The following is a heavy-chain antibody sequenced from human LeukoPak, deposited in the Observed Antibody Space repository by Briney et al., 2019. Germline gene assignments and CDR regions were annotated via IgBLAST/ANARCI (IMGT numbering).Heavy chain of an antibody. Sequence: PSQTLSLTCTVSGGSISSGSHYWSWIRQPAGKGLEWIGRIYTSGSTNYNPSLKSRVTISVDTSKNQFSLKLSSVTAADTAVYYCARDRPYYDFWSGYYTDYWGQGTLVTVSS. V-gene: IGHV4-61*02. CDR2: IYTSGST. J-gene: IGHJ4*02. CDR1: GGSISSGSHY. D-gene: IGHD3-3*01. CDR3: ARDRPYYDFWSGYYTDY.